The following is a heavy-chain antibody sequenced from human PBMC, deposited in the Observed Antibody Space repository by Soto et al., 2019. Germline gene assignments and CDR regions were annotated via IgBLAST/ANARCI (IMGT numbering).Heavy chain of an antibody. CDR3: AKARCSTTNCYVPDY. CDR1: GFTFSTYS. D-gene: IGHD2-2*01. J-gene: IGHJ4*02. Sequence: GGSLRLSCAASGFTFSTYSMSWVRQAPGKGLEWVSAISGSGGSPSYADSVQGRFTISRDNPKNTLYLQMNSLRAEDTAMYYCAKARCSTTNCYVPDYWGQGTLLTVSS. V-gene: IGHV3-23*01. CDR2: ISGSGGSP.